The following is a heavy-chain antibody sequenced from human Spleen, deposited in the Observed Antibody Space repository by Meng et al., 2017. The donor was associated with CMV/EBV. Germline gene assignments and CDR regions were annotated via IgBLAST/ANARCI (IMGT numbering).Heavy chain of an antibody. V-gene: IGHV3-53*01. Sequence: GGSLRLSCVASGLTVGSNYMGWVRQAPGKGLEWISLSYSGGNTYYADSVRGRFTLSRDNYKNTLDLQMNSLRVDDTAVYYCAKGYGSGSHFLDSWGQGTLVTVSS. CDR2: SYSGGNT. CDR3: AKGYGSGSHFLDS. CDR1: GLTVGSNY. D-gene: IGHD3-10*01. J-gene: IGHJ4*02.